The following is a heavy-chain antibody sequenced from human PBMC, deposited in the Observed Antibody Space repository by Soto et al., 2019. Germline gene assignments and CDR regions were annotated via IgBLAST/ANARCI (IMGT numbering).Heavy chain of an antibody. J-gene: IGHJ4*02. CDR3: ASGWMAAFDN. CDR2: IYYSGST. CDR1: GDSIKTHY. V-gene: IGHV4-59*11. D-gene: IGHD2-2*03. Sequence: PSETLSLTCNVTGDSIKTHYWSWIRQAPGKGLEWIGYIYYSGSTLYNPSLKRRVTISADTAKNQFSLRLTSLTAADTAVYYCASGWMAAFDNWGQGNMVTVS.